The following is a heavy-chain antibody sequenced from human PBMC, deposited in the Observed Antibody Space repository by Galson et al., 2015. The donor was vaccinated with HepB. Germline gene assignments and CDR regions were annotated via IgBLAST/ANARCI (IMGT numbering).Heavy chain of an antibody. Sequence: SLRLSCAASGFTFSSYGMHWVRQAPGKGLEWVAVISYDGSNKYYADSVKGRFTISRDNSKNTLYLQMNSLRAEDTAVYYCAKGGGYSYGLFDYWGQGTLVTVSS. J-gene: IGHJ4*02. CDR3: AKGGGYSYGLFDY. V-gene: IGHV3-30*18. CDR2: ISYDGSNK. D-gene: IGHD5-18*01. CDR1: GFTFSSYG.